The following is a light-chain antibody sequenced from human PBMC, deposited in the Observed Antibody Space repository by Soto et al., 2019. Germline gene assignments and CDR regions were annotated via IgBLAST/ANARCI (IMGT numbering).Light chain of an antibody. CDR1: SSDVGSYNL. V-gene: IGLV2-23*02. CDR3: CSYAGTNTFV. J-gene: IGLJ2*01. Sequence: QSVLTQPASVSGSPGQSITISCTGTSSDVGSYNLVSWYQQHPGKAPKLMIYEANKRPSGVSNRFSGSKSGNTASLTISGLQAEDEADYYCCSYAGTNTFVFGGGTKVTVL. CDR2: EAN.